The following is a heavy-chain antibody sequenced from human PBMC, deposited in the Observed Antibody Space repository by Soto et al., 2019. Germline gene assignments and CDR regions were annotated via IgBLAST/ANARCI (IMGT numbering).Heavy chain of an antibody. CDR1: GYTFTSYA. D-gene: IGHD2-2*01. CDR2: INAGNGNT. CDR3: ARVQICSSTSCYGSGGYGMGV. Sequence: ASVKVSCKASGYTFTSYAMHWVRQAPGQRLEWMVWINAGNGNTKYSQKFQGRVTITRDTSASTAYMELSSLRSEDTAVYYCARVQICSSTSCYGSGGYGMGVWGQGTTVTVSS. V-gene: IGHV1-3*01. J-gene: IGHJ6*02.